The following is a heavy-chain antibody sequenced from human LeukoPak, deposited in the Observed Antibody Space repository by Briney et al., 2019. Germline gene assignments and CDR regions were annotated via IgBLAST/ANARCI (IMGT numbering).Heavy chain of an antibody. Sequence: GGSLRLSCAACGFTFSTYAMSWVRQAPGKGLEWVSTISSGGGFAYYSDSVKGRFTISRDSSKNTLCLQMNSLRAEDTAVYYCAKDLRIRAGVPDYWGQGTLVTVSS. CDR3: AKDLRIRAGVPDY. V-gene: IGHV3-23*01. J-gene: IGHJ4*02. CDR1: GFTFSTYA. CDR2: ISSGGGFA. D-gene: IGHD2-8*01.